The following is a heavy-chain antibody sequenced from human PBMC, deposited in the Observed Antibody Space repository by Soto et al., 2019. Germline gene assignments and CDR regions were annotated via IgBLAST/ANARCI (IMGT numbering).Heavy chain of an antibody. J-gene: IGHJ6*02. Sequence: QVQLVQSGAEVKKPGFSVKVSCKASGGTFSSYAISWVRQAPGQGLEWMGGIIPIFGTANYAQKFQGRVTITADESTSTAYMELSSLRSEDTAVYYCARAATVTTVDYYYYGMDVWGQGTTVTVSS. D-gene: IGHD4-17*01. V-gene: IGHV1-69*01. CDR1: GGTFSSYA. CDR3: ARAATVTTVDYYYYGMDV. CDR2: IIPIFGTA.